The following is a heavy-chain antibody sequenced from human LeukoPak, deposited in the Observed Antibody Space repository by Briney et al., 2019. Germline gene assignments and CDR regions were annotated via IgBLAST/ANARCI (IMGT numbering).Heavy chain of an antibody. D-gene: IGHD6-19*01. V-gene: IGHV1-3*03. Sequence: GSVQVSCKTSGFTITNYAIHWVRQAPGHRLEWMGWVNPGSGHTKYSVDFQGRLSITRDTSASTVYMALSSLTSEDMAVYYCARDVTGDYSNAWDWQSYYFDYWGHGTLVTVSS. CDR3: ARDVTGDYSNAWDWQSYYFDY. CDR2: VNPGSGHT. CDR1: GFTITNYA. J-gene: IGHJ4*01.